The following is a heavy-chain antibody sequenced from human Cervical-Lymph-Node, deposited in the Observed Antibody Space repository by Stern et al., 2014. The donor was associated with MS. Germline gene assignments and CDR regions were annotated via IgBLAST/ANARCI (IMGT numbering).Heavy chain of an antibody. CDR2: IYYDRRNK. D-gene: IGHD6-19*01. CDR3: AKEGIRLAYYFDY. CDR1: GFTFSNYG. V-gene: IGHV3-30*18. Sequence: VQLVESGGGVVQPGRSLRLSCAASGFTFSNYGMHWVRQAPGQGLEWLAGIYYDRRNKYYADTVKGRVTNSRANSKNTLYLQMNNLRAEDTAVYYCAKEGIRLAYYFDYWGQGTLVTVSS. J-gene: IGHJ4*02.